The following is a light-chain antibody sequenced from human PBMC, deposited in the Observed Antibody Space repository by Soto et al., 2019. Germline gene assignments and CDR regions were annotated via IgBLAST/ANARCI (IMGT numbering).Light chain of an antibody. V-gene: IGLV2-14*01. CDR2: DVS. CDR3: SSYTSSSTS. Sequence: QSVLTQHASVSGSPGQSITISCTGTSSDVGGYNYVSWYQQHPGKAPKLMIYDVSNRPSGVSNRFSGSKSGNTASLTISGLQAEDEADYYCSSYTSSSTSFGTGTKVTVL. J-gene: IGLJ1*01. CDR1: SSDVGGYNY.